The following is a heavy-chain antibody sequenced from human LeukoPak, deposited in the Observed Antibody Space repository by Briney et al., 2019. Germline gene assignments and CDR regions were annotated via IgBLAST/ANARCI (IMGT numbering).Heavy chain of an antibody. Sequence: SETLSLTCTVSGGSISSSSYYWGWIRQPAGKGLEWIGRIYSSGSTDYNPSLRSRVTMSVDTSKNQFSLKLTSVTAADTAVYYCAREPAVTKVWFDPWGQGTLVIVSS. CDR3: AREPAVTKVWFDP. D-gene: IGHD4-11*01. CDR2: IYSSGST. CDR1: GGSISSSSYY. V-gene: IGHV4-61*02. J-gene: IGHJ5*02.